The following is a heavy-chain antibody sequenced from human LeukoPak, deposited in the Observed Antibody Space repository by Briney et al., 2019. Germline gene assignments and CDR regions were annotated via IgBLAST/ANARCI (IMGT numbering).Heavy chain of an antibody. CDR3: ARDGPKIPGIAAAGTGSFDY. CDR2: ISSSGSTI. J-gene: IGHJ4*02. V-gene: IGHV3-11*01. D-gene: IGHD6-13*01. Sequence: GGSLRLSCAASGFTFSDYYMSWIRQAPGKGLEWVSYISSSGSTIYYADSVKGRFTISRDNAKNSLYLQMNSLRAEDTAVYYCARDGPKIPGIAAAGTGSFDYWGQGTLVTVSS. CDR1: GFTFSDYY.